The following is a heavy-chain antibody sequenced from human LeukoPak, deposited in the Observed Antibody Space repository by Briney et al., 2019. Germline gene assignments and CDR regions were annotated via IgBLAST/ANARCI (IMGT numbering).Heavy chain of an antibody. J-gene: IGHJ4*02. CDR2: ISASLGTP. CDR1: GFTFSSFA. CDR3: ARAEKATIFDY. V-gene: IGHV3-23*01. Sequence: GGSLRLSCTASGFTFSSFAMAWVRHAPGKGLECVSTISASLGTPYYSDSVKGRFTISRDNSKNTVSLEMNSLRAEDTAVYYCARAEKATIFDYWGQGTLVTVSS. D-gene: IGHD5-24*01.